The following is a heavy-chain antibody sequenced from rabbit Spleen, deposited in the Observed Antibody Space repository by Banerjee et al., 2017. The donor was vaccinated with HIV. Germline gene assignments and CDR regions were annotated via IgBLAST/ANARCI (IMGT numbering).Heavy chain of an antibody. CDR2: IGVGSSGFS. J-gene: IGHJ4*01. D-gene: IGHD2-1*01. CDR1: GFSFSSNYY. Sequence: QSLEESGGDLVKPGASLTLTCTASGFSFSSNYYMCWVRQAPGKGLEWIGCIGVGSSGFSYFATWAKGRFTISETSSTTVTLQVTRLTAADTATYFCGRGSATMTMVITGYYFNLWGQGTLVTVS. CDR3: GRGSATMTMVITGYYFNL. V-gene: IGHV1S40*01.